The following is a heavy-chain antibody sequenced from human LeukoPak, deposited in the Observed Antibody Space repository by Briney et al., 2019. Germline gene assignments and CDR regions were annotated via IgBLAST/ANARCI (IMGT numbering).Heavy chain of an antibody. D-gene: IGHD4-17*01. CDR1: GFTFGTYA. CDR2: ISAGNDI. J-gene: IGHJ4*02. CDR3: AKYAPPTTALTRFFDD. V-gene: IGHV3-23*01. Sequence: GGSLRLSCAASGFTFGTYAMSWVRQTPGKGLEWVSVISAGNDIVYADSVKGRFSISRDSSKNTLYLQMNSLRVEDTAVYYCAKYAPPTTALTRFFDDWGQGTLVTVSS.